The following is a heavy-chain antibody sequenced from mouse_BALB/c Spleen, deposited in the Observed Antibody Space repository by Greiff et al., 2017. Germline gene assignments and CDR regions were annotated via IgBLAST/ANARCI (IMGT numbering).Heavy chain of an antibody. CDR3: TREGGGVDY. J-gene: IGHJ2*01. CDR2: ISSGGSYT. Sequence: EVQLVESGGGLVKPGGSLKLSCAASGFTFSSYTMSWVRQTPEKRLEWVATISSGGSYTYYPDSVKGRFTISRDNAKNTLYLQMSSLKSEDTAMYYCTREGGGVDYWGQGTTLTVSS. CDR1: GFTFSSYT. V-gene: IGHV5-6-4*01.